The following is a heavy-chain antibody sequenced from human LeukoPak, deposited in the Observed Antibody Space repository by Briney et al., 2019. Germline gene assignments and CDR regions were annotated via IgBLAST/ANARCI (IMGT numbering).Heavy chain of an antibody. Sequence: PSETLSLTCTVSGGSISSSSYYWGWIRQPPGKGLEWIGSIYYSGSTYYNPSLKSRVTISVDTSKNQFSLKLSSVTAADTAVYYCARFGYSGWNLEYWGQGTLVTVSS. J-gene: IGHJ4*02. CDR1: GGSISSSSYY. CDR2: IYYSGST. CDR3: ARFGYSGWNLEY. V-gene: IGHV4-39*01. D-gene: IGHD5-12*01.